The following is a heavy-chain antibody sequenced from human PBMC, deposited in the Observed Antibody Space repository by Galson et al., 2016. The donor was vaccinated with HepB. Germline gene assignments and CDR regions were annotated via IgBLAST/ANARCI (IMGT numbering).Heavy chain of an antibody. Sequence: SLRLSCAVSGFNFDDYAMHWVRQVPGKGLEWVPGINWNSGSLGYADSVKGRFTVSRDSAKRSLYLQMNSLRPEDTALYYCAKDFEYCTVGVCHHDVFDIWGQGTMVTVSS. CDR1: GFNFDDYA. J-gene: IGHJ3*02. CDR2: INWNSGSL. CDR3: AKDFEYCTVGVCHHDVFDI. D-gene: IGHD2-8*02. V-gene: IGHV3-9*01.